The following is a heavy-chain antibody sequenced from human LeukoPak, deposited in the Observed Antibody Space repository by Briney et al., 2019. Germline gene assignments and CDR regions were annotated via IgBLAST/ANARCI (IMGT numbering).Heavy chain of an antibody. Sequence: GASVKVSCKASGYTFTSYYMHWVRPAPGQGLEWMGIINPSGGSTSYAQKFQGRVTMTRDTSTSTVYMELSSLRSEDTAVYYCARAMGYYGSGSYYNGGDYWGQGTLVTVSS. D-gene: IGHD3-10*01. CDR3: ARAMGYYGSGSYYNGGDY. J-gene: IGHJ4*02. CDR2: INPSGGST. V-gene: IGHV1-46*01. CDR1: GYTFTSYY.